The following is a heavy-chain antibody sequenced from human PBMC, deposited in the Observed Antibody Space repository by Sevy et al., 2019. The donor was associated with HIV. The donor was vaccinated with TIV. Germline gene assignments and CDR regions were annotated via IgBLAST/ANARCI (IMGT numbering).Heavy chain of an antibody. Sequence: GGSLRLSCAASGFTFSSYGMHWVRQAPGKGLEWVAVISYDGSNKYYADSVKGRFTISRDNSKNTLYLQMNSLRAEDTAVYYCAKGRQWLDTGTYYYYGMDVSGQRTAVTVSS. CDR2: ISYDGSNK. CDR3: AKGRQWLDTGTYYYYGMDV. D-gene: IGHD6-19*01. CDR1: GFTFSSYG. J-gene: IGHJ6*02. V-gene: IGHV3-30*18.